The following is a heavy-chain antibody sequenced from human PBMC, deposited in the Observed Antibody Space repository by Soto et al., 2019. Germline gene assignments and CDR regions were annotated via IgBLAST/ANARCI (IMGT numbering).Heavy chain of an antibody. J-gene: IGHJ6*02. CDR2: IWYDGSNK. CDR1: GFTFRNFG. Sequence: QVRLVESGGGVVQPGRSLRLSCSASGFTFRNFGFHWVRQAPGKGLEWVALIWYDGSNKYYAESLKGRVSISRDNSKNTLYLEMKSLRFEDTAVYYCARDGDIQGGPPPKNYAMDVWGQGTTVTVSS. D-gene: IGHD5-12*01. CDR3: ARDGDIQGGPPPKNYAMDV. V-gene: IGHV3-33*08.